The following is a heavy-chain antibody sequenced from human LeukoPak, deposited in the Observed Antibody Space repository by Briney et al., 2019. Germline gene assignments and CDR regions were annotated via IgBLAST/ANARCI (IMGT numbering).Heavy chain of an antibody. CDR2: IRYDGSNK. CDR3: AKDEGRLGYCSGGSCYDPTH. V-gene: IGHV3-30*02. CDR1: GFTFSSYG. J-gene: IGHJ4*02. D-gene: IGHD2-15*01. Sequence: SGGSLRLSCAASGFTFSSYGMHWVRQAPGKGLEWVAFIRYDGSNKFYADSVKGRFTISRDKSKNTPYPQMNSLRAEDTAVYYCAKDEGRLGYCSGGSCYDPTHWGQGNLVTVSS.